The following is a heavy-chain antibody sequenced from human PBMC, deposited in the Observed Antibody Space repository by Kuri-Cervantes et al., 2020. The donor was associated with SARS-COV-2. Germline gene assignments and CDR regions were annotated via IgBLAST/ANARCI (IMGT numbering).Heavy chain of an antibody. D-gene: IGHD6-19*01. Sequence: GGSLRLSCAASGFTFSSYGMHWVRQAPGKGLEWVAVIWYDGSNKYYADSVKGRFTISRDNSKNTLYLQMNSLRAEDTAVYYCAKDVYSSGWQFITRPSYGMDVWGQGTTVTVYS. CDR3: AKDVYSSGWQFITRPSYGMDV. V-gene: IGHV3-33*06. CDR2: IWYDGSNK. J-gene: IGHJ6*02. CDR1: GFTFSSYG.